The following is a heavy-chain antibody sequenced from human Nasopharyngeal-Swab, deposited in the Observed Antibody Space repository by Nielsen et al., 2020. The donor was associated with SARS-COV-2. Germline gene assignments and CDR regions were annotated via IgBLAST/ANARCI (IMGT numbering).Heavy chain of an antibody. J-gene: IGHJ6*02. CDR1: GFTFSSYA. CDR3: ARAVAGNYYYGMDV. CDR2: ISYDGSNK. Sequence: GESLKISCAAPGFTFSSYAMHRVRQAPGKGLEWVAVISYDGSNKYYADSVKGRFTISRDNSKNTLYLQMNSLRAEDTAVYYCARAVAGNYYYGMDVWGQGTTVTVSS. V-gene: IGHV3-30*04. D-gene: IGHD6-19*01.